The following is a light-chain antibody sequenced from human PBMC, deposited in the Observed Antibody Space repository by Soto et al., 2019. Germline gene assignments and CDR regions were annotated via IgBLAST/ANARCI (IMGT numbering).Light chain of an antibody. V-gene: IGKV3-20*01. CDR1: QSVSSSY. CDR2: DAS. J-gene: IGKJ2*01. CDR3: QQYGSSPYT. Sequence: EIVLTQSPGTLSLSPGERATLSCRASQSVSSSYLAWYQQKPGQAPRLLIYDASSRATGIPDRFSGSGSGTDVTLTSSGLEPEDFAVYYCQQYGSSPYTFGQGTELEIK.